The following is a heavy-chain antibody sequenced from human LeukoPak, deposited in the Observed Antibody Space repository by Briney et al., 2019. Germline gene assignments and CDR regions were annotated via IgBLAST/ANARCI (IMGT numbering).Heavy chain of an antibody. V-gene: IGHV4-59*01. D-gene: IGHD6-19*01. CDR1: GGSISSYY. J-gene: IGHJ4*02. Sequence: SETLSLTCTVSGGSISSYYWSWIRQPPGKGLERIGYIYYSGSTHYNPSLKSRVTISVDTSKNLFSLKLSSVTAADTAVYYCARLTYSSGYYFDSWGQGTLVTVSS. CDR3: ARLTYSSGYYFDS. CDR2: IYYSGST.